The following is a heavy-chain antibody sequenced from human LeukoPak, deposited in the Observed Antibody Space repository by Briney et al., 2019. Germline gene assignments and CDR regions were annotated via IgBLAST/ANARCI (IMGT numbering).Heavy chain of an antibody. J-gene: IGHJ5*02. CDR3: ARPYYYDSRIDP. CDR1: GVSISSGDYY. V-gene: IGHV4-30-4*01. CDR2: TYYSGST. Sequence: SQTLSLTCTVSGVSISSGDYYWSWIRQPPGKGLEWIGYTYYSGSTYYNPSLKSRVTISVDTSNNQFSLKLSSVTAADTAVYYCARPYYYDSRIDPWGQGTRVTVSS. D-gene: IGHD3-22*01.